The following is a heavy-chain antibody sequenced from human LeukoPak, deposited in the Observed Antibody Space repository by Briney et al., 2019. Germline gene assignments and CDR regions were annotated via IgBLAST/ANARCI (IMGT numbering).Heavy chain of an antibody. V-gene: IGHV4-4*07. CDR2: VYTSGSP. Sequence: SETLSLTCNVSGASINTYYWSWIRQSAGGGLGFIGRVYTSGSPDYNPSLKSRVAMSADTSKNQFSLKLRSVTAADTALYFCARARAMVRGASFRPWGQGTLVTVSS. CDR1: GASINTYY. D-gene: IGHD3-10*01. CDR3: ARARAMVRGASFRP. J-gene: IGHJ5*02.